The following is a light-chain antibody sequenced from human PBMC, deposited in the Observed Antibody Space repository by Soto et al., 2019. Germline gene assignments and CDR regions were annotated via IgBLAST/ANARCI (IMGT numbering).Light chain of an antibody. V-gene: IGKV1-5*01. Sequence: DIQMTQSPPTLSASVGDRVTITCRASQSISSWLAWYQQKPGNAPKLLIYDASSLESGVPSRFSGSGSGTEFTLTISSLQPDDFATYYCQQYNSYSYTFGQGTKLEIK. CDR1: QSISSW. CDR2: DAS. J-gene: IGKJ2*01. CDR3: QQYNSYSYT.